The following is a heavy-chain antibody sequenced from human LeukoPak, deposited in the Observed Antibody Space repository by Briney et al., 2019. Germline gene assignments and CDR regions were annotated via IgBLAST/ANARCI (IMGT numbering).Heavy chain of an antibody. V-gene: IGHV3-21*06. CDR2: IGPTGFDR. D-gene: IGHD1-14*01. CDR3: ATETNGRHYDY. CDR1: GLTFSTSG. Sequence: GGSLRLSCTTSGLTFSTSGFNWVRQAPGNGLDWVASIGPTGFDRYHADSIKGRFTIFRDNANNFLYLQMDSLRAEDTAVYYCATETNGRHYDYWGQGTLLTVSS. J-gene: IGHJ4*02.